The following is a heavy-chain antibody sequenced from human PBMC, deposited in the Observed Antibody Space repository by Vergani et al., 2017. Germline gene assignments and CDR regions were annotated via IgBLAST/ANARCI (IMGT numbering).Heavy chain of an antibody. Sequence: EVQLVESGGGLVQPGGSLRLSCAASGFTFSSYSMNWVRQAPGKGLEWVSYISSSSSTIYYADSVKGRFTIFRDNAKNSLYLQMNSLRDEDTAVYYCARDHIVVVPAAMKSWYFDLWGRGTLVTVSS. V-gene: IGHV3-48*02. CDR3: ARDHIVVVPAAMKSWYFDL. J-gene: IGHJ2*01. D-gene: IGHD2-2*01. CDR2: ISSSSSTI. CDR1: GFTFSSYS.